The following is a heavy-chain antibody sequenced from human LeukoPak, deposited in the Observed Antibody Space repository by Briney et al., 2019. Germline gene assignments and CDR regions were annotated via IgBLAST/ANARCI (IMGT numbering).Heavy chain of an antibody. Sequence: SETLSLTCTVSGASISSGGFYWTWIRRPPGKGLEWIGNTFHDGNTRYNPSLKGRVTISVDRSKNDFSLNLSSVTAADTAVYYCAGGIYYYGSGVLEYWSQGTLVTVSS. CDR2: TFHDGNT. CDR1: GASISSGGFY. D-gene: IGHD3-10*01. V-gene: IGHV4-30-2*01. CDR3: AGGIYYYGSGVLEY. J-gene: IGHJ4*02.